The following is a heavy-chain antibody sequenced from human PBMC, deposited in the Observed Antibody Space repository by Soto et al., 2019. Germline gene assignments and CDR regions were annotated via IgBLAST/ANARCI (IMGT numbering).Heavy chain of an antibody. CDR1: TSYW. J-gene: IGHJ1*01. CDR2: IYPGDSDT. Sequence: TSYWIGWVRQMPGKGLEWMGIIYPGDSDTRYSPSFQGQVTISADKSISTAYLQWSSLKASDTAMYYCARQSVAGTGNFQHWGQGTLVTVSS. CDR3: ARQSVAGTGNFQH. V-gene: IGHV5-51*01. D-gene: IGHD6-19*01.